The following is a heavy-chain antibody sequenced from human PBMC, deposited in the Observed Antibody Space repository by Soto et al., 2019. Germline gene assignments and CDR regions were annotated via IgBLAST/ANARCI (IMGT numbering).Heavy chain of an antibody. V-gene: IGHV3-30-3*01. CDR3: ARMAGFGSSSYFDF. CDR1: GFTFSNYA. Sequence: GGSLRLSCAASGFTFSNYAMHWVRQAPGKGLEWVAVISYDGSNKYNADSVKGRFTISRDNSKNTLYLQMNSLRAEDTAVYYCARMAGFGSSSYFDFWGQGTLVTVSS. D-gene: IGHD6-13*01. CDR2: ISYDGSNK. J-gene: IGHJ4*02.